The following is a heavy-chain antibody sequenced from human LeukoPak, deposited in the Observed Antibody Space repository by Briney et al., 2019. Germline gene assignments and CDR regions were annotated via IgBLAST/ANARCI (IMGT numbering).Heavy chain of an antibody. CDR3: ARGNSGSYSQFDY. V-gene: IGHV4-59*01. D-gene: IGHD1-26*01. J-gene: IGHJ4*02. CDR1: GGSISTYY. Sequence: SETLSLTCTVSGGSISTYYWSWIRQPPGKGLEWIGYIYYSGSTNYNPSLKSRVTISVDTSKNQFSLKLTSVTAVDTAVYYCARGNSGSYSQFDYWGQGTLVTVSS. CDR2: IYYSGST.